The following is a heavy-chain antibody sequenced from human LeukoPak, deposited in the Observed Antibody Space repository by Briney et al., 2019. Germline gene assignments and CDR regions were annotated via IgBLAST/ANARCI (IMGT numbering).Heavy chain of an antibody. D-gene: IGHD4-23*01. J-gene: IGHJ4*02. V-gene: IGHV3-7*04. CDR1: GFTFCDYA. CDR3: AKASGYGGIDFAS. CDR2: IKEDGSDT. Sequence: GGSLRLSCTASGFTFCDYAMSWVRQGPGKGLEWVAYIKEDGSDTFYVDSVKGRFVISKDIAKNSLYLQMYSLGAEDTAMYYCAKASGYGGIDFASWGPGTLVTVS.